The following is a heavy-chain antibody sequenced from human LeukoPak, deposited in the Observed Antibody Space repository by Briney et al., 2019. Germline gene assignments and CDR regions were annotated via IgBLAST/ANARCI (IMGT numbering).Heavy chain of an antibody. Sequence: GASVKVSSKASGGTFSSYAISWVRQAPGQRLEWMGGIIPIFGTANYAQKFQGRVTITADESTSTAYMELSSLRSEDTAVYYCARCPSGYYEPYFDYWGQGTLVTVSS. CDR2: IIPIFGTA. V-gene: IGHV1-69*13. CDR1: GGTFSSYA. CDR3: ARCPSGYYEPYFDY. J-gene: IGHJ4*02. D-gene: IGHD3-3*01.